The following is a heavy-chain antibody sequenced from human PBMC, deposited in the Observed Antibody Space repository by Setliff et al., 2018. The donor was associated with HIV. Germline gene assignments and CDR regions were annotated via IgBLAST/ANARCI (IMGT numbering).Heavy chain of an antibody. J-gene: IGHJ6*03. V-gene: IGHV1-58*02. CDR1: GFTFNTSA. CDR3: AARPGVDSSGYYDYYYMDV. D-gene: IGHD3-22*01. CDR2: IVVGSGNT. Sequence: SVKVSCKASGFTFNTSAIQWVRQARGRRLEWIGWIVVGSGNTNYAQKFQERVTITRNMSTSTSYMELTNLRSEDTAVYYCAARPGVDSSGYYDYYYMDVWAKGTTVTVSS.